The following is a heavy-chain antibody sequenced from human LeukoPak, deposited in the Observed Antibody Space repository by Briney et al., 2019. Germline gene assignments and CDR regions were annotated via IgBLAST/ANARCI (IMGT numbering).Heavy chain of an antibody. J-gene: IGHJ4*02. CDR3: ARKAVAGPNFDY. D-gene: IGHD6-19*01. Sequence: SETLSLTCTVSGGSISSSSYYWGWIRQPPGKGLEWIGSIYYSGSTYYNPPLKSRVTISVDTSKNQFSLKLSSVTAADTAVYYCARKAVAGPNFDYWGQGTLVTVSS. CDR2: IYYSGST. CDR1: GGSISSSSYY. V-gene: IGHV4-39*01.